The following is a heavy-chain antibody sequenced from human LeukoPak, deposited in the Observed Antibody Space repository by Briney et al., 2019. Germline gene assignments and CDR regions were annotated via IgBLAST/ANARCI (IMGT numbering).Heavy chain of an antibody. J-gene: IGHJ4*02. D-gene: IGHD3-10*01. CDR3: AKDFGRNLGGPGY. CDR2: ISGDGCNT. V-gene: IGHV3-23*01. CDR1: YX. Sequence: YXXAXVRQAPGGGREWVSGISGDGCNTYYADSVKGRCAISRDNSNSALFLQMNSLRAEDTAVYYCAKDFGRNLGGPGYWGRGTLVTISS.